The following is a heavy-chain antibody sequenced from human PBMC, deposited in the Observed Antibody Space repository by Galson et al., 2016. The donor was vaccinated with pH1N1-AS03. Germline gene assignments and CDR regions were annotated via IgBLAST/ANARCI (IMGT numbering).Heavy chain of an antibody. Sequence: SVKVSCKASGYTFTDYDIAWVRQAAGQGLEWMGWMNLGTAKTAYAQRFQGRLSMATDTAVNTAYMELSGLRFDDTAVYYCARVSRDGYNWNFFGFSDYWGQGTLVTVS. CDR1: GYTFTDYD. V-gene: IGHV1-8*01. J-gene: IGHJ4*02. D-gene: IGHD1-7*01. CDR2: MNLGTAKT. CDR3: ARVSRDGYNWNFFGFSDY.